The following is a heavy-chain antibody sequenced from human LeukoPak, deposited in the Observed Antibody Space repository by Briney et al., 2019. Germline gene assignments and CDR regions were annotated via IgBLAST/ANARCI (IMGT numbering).Heavy chain of an antibody. CDR3: AKFQGHYGDSEYYFDS. CDR1: GFTFSNYF. D-gene: IGHD3-10*01. Sequence: GGSLRLSCAVSGFTFSNYFFNWVRQAPGKGLEWVSGIGGSGGATYYADSVKGRFTISRDNSRNTLYLQINSLRAEDTAVYYCAKFQGHYGDSEYYFDSWGQGALVTVSS. J-gene: IGHJ4*02. V-gene: IGHV3-23*01. CDR2: IGGSGGAT.